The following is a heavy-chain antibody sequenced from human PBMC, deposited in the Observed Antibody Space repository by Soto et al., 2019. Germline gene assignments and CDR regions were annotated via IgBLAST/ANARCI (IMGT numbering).Heavy chain of an antibody. Sequence: QITLKESGPTLVKPTQTLTLTCTFSGFSLSTSGVGVGWIRQPPGKALEWLALIYWDDDKRYSPSLKSRLTTPEDTSKNQMVLTMTNMDPVDTATYYCAHRQRAVYFDYWGQGTLVTVSS. CDR1: GFSLSTSGVG. J-gene: IGHJ4*02. CDR3: AHRQRAVYFDY. CDR2: IYWDDDK. V-gene: IGHV2-5*02.